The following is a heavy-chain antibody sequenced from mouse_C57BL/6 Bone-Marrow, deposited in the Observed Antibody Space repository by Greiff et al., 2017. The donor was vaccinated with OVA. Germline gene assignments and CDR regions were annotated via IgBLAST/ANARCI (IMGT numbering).Heavy chain of an antibody. CDR2: IDPSDSYT. CDR1: GYTFTSYW. J-gene: IGHJ3*01. CDR3: AIDYDTAWFAY. V-gene: IGHV1-59*01. Sequence: QVQLKQPGAELVRPGTSVKLSCKASGYTFTSYWMHWVKQRPGQGLEWIGVIDPSDSYTNYNQKFKGKATLTVDTSSSTAYMQLSSLTSEDSAVYYRAIDYDTAWFAYWGQGTLVTVSA. D-gene: IGHD2-4*01.